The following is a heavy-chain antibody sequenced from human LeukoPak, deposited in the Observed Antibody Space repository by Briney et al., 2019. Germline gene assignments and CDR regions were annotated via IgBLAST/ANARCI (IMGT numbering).Heavy chain of an antibody. D-gene: IGHD3-22*01. V-gene: IGHV3-23*01. Sequence: GGSLRLSCAASGFTFSSYGMSWVRQAPGKGLEWVSAISGSGGSTYYADSVKGRFTISRDDSKNTLYLQMDSLRAEDTAVYYCAKGYYYDRYYYYYYMDVWGKGTTVTISS. J-gene: IGHJ6*03. CDR2: ISGSGGST. CDR3: AKGYYYDRYYYYYYMDV. CDR1: GFTFSSYG.